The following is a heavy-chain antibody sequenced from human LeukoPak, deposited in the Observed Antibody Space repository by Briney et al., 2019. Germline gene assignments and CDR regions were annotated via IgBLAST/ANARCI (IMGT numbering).Heavy chain of an antibody. D-gene: IGHD3-9*01. J-gene: IGHJ5*02. Sequence: SETLSLTCTVSGGSIGSFYWSWIRQPAGKGLEWLGRIYTSGSTNYNPSLKSRVTISVDTSKNQFSLKLSSVTAADTAVYYCARTLRGYDILTGYYIESWFDPWGQGTLVTVSS. V-gene: IGHV4-4*07. CDR2: IYTSGST. CDR1: GGSIGSFY. CDR3: ARTLRGYDILTGYYIESWFDP.